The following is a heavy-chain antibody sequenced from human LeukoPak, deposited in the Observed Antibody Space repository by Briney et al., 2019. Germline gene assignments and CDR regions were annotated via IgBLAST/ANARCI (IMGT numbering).Heavy chain of an antibody. CDR3: ARGAEKYYYGSGSLYVFDI. D-gene: IGHD3-10*01. CDR2: IKQDGSKK. Sequence: GGSLRLSCAASEFTFSNYRMTWVRQAPGKGLEWVANIKQDGSKKHYLDSVEGRFTISRDDAKNSVYLQMNSLRAEDTAVYYCARGAEKYYYGSGSLYVFDIWGQGTMVTVSS. V-gene: IGHV3-7*01. J-gene: IGHJ3*02. CDR1: EFTFSNYR.